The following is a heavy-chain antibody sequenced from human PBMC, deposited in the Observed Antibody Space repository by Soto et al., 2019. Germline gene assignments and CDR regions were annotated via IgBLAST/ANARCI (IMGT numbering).Heavy chain of an antibody. J-gene: IGHJ4*02. Sequence: GASVKVSCKASGYTFTSYGISWVRQAPGQGLEWMGWISAYTGNTNYAQKLQGRVTMTTDTSTSTAYMELRSLRSDDTAVYYCAREDEDYYDSSGPKQALDYWGQGTLVTVSS. CDR1: GYTFTSYG. V-gene: IGHV1-18*01. CDR3: AREDEDYYDSSGPKQALDY. CDR2: ISAYTGNT. D-gene: IGHD3-22*01.